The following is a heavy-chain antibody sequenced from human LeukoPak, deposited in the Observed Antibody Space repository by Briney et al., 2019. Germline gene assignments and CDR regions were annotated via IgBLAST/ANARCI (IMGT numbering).Heavy chain of an antibody. CDR2: INHSGST. V-gene: IGHV4-4*02. CDR1: GGSISSSNW. J-gene: IGHJ4*02. Sequence: SETLSLTCAVSGGSISSSNWWSWVRQPPGKGLEWIGEINHSGSTNYNPSLKSRVTISVDTSKSQFSLRLSSVTAADTAIYYCANYDILTASQVYYFGNWGQGTLVTVSS. D-gene: IGHD3-9*01. CDR3: ANYDILTASQVYYFGN.